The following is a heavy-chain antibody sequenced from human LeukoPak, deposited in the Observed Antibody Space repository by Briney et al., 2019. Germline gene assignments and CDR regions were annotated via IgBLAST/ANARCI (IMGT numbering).Heavy chain of an antibody. CDR1: GGSFSGYY. D-gene: IGHD3-3*01. J-gene: IGHJ5*02. Sequence: SETLSLTCAVYGGSFSGYYWSWIRQPPGKGLEWIGEINHSGSTNYNPSLKSRVTISVDTSKNQFSLKLSSVTAADTAVYYCARGHIPHYDFWSGYPLYNWFDPWGQGTLVTVSS. CDR3: ARGHIPHYDFWSGYPLYNWFDP. V-gene: IGHV4-34*01. CDR2: INHSGST.